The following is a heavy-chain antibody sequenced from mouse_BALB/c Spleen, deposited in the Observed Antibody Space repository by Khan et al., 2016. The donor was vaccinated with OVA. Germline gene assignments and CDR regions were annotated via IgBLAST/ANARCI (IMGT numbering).Heavy chain of an antibody. J-gene: IGHJ3*01. CDR3: LHSLFYYDSSYYRFAY. CDR1: GYTFTSYV. D-gene: IGHD1-1*01. CDR2: ISPNSDGS. Sequence: VQLQQSGPELVKPGASVKMSCKASGYTFTSYVMHWVKQKPRQGLEWIGYISPNSDGSKYNEKFRGKATLTSDKSSSTAYMELRSLTSEDSAVYYFLHSLFYYDSSYYRFAYWGQGTLVTVSP. V-gene: IGHV1S136*01.